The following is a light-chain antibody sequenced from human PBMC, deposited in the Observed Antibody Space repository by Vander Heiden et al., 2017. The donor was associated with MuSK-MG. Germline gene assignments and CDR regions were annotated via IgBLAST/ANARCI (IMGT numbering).Light chain of an antibody. CDR3: AVWDDSLNGRL. V-gene: IGLV1-47*01. Sequence: QSALTQPPSASGTPGQRVTISCSGSNSNVESNSVYWYQQLPGPAPKLLIYWNDRRPSGVPDRFSGSKSGSSASLAISGLQSEDEADYYCAVWDDSLNGRLFGSGTKVSVL. CDR2: WND. J-gene: IGLJ1*01. CDR1: NSNVESNS.